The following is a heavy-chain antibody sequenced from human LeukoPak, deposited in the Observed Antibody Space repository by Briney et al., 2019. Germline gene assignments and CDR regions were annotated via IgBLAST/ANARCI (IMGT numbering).Heavy chain of an antibody. CDR2: IRSKANSYAT. V-gene: IGHV3-73*01. CDR1: GFTFSGSA. D-gene: IGHD5-18*01. CDR3: ARDPMKDTAPDY. Sequence: GGSLRLSCAASGFTFSGSAMHWVRQASGKGLEWVGRIRSKANSYATAYAASVKGRFTISRDDSKNTAYLQMNSLKTEDTAVYYCARDPMKDTAPDYWGQGTLVTVSS. J-gene: IGHJ4*02.